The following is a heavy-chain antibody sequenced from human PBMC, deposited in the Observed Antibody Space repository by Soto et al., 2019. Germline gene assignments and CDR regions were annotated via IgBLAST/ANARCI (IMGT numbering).Heavy chain of an antibody. CDR1: GFTFSSYA. D-gene: IGHD3-10*01. Sequence: EVQLLESGGGLLQPGGSLRLSCAASGFTFSSYAMSWVRQAPGKGLEWVSAISGSGGSTYYADSVKGRFTISRDNSKNTLYLQRNSQRAEDTAAYYCAKHAATVLWFGELLVWGQGTMVTVSS. CDR2: ISGSGGST. V-gene: IGHV3-23*01. CDR3: AKHAATVLWFGELLV. J-gene: IGHJ4*02.